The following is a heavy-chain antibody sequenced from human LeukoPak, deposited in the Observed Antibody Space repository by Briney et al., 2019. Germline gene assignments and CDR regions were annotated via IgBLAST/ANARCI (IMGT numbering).Heavy chain of an antibody. V-gene: IGHV3-43D*03. D-gene: IGHD6-13*01. J-gene: IGHJ4*02. CDR3: AKDIGGSTSWWYYFDY. Sequence: GGSLRLSCAASGFTFSSYSMNWVRQAPGKGLEWVSLISWDGSSTYYADSVKGRFTISRDNGKNSLYLQMNSLRAEDTALYYCAKDIGGSTSWWYYFDYWGQGTLVTVSS. CDR2: ISWDGSST. CDR1: GFTFSSYS.